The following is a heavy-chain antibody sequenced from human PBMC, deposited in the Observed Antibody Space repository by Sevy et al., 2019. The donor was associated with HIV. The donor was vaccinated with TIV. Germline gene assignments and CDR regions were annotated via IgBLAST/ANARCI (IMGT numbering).Heavy chain of an antibody. CDR3: AGIYGSGWYIY. D-gene: IGHD6-19*01. J-gene: IGHJ4*02. Sequence: SETLSLTCTVSGYSISSGYYWGWIRQPPGKGLEWIGSIYHSGSTYYNPSLKSRVTISVDTSKNQFSLKLSSVTAADTAVYYCAGIYGSGWYIYWGQGTLVTVSS. CDR2: IYHSGST. CDR1: GYSISSGYY. V-gene: IGHV4-38-2*02.